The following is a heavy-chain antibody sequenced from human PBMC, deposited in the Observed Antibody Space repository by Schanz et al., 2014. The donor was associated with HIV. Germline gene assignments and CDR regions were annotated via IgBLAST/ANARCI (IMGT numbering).Heavy chain of an antibody. CDR3: ARDGGEV. V-gene: IGHV3-7*01. CDR1: GFTITSYG. Sequence: VQLVESGGGVVQPGRSLRLSCAVSGFTITSYGMTWVRQAPGKGLEWVANIKEDGSEKYHADSVKGRFTISRDNAKNSLFLQMESLRAEDTAVYYCARDGGEVWGQGTTVTVSS. J-gene: IGHJ6*02. CDR2: IKEDGSEK. D-gene: IGHD3-16*01.